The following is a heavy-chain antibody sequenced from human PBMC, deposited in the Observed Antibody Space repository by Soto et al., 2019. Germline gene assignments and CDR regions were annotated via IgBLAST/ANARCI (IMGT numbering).Heavy chain of an antibody. J-gene: IGHJ4*02. Sequence: PSETLSLTCVVSNFSISSGYYWGWIRQSPGKALEWIASIYRSGTTSYNPSLKSRVTISVDPSKNQFSLMLTAVTAADTAVYYCARTHSGSYYSVFNYWGRGSLVTVSS. D-gene: IGHD1-26*01. CDR2: IYRSGTT. CDR1: NFSISSGYY. CDR3: ARTHSGSYYSVFNY. V-gene: IGHV4-38-2*01.